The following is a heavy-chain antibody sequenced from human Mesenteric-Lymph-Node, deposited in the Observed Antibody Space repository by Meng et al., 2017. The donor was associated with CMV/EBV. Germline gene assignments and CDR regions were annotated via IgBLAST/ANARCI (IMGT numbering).Heavy chain of an antibody. CDR1: GDSISSSFW. Sequence: CAVSGDSISSSFWWSWVRQPPGKGLEWIGEVFHSGGSNYNPSLKSRVTISVDKSKNQFSLNLSSVTAADTAVYYCARVRYSWGSYFDYWGQGTLVTVPQ. D-gene: IGHD3-10*01. V-gene: IGHV4-4*02. J-gene: IGHJ4*02. CDR3: ARVRYSWGSYFDY. CDR2: VFHSGGS.